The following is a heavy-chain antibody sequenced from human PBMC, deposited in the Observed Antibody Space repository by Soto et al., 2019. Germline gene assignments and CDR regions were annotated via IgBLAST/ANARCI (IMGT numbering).Heavy chain of an antibody. CDR2: IWYDGSNI. V-gene: IGHV3-33*01. CDR1: GFTFSSYG. J-gene: IGHJ4*02. CDR3: ARDGTPYRKGWNDY. Sequence: QVQLVESGGGVVQPGRSLRLSCAASGFTFSSYGIHWVRQAPGKGVEWVAVIWYDGSNIYYAASVKGRFTISRDNYKNKVSLQMNSLSADDTGKYYCARDGTPYRKGWNDYWGQGTLVTVSS. D-gene: IGHD1-1*01.